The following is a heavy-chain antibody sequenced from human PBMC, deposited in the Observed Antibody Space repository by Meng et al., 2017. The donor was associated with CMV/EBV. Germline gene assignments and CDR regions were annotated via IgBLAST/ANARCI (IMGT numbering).Heavy chain of an antibody. J-gene: IGHJ5*02. Sequence: GESLKISCAASGFTFSSYAMHWVRQAPGKGLEWVAVISYDGSNKYYADSVKGRFTISRDNSKNTLYLQMNSLRAEDTAVYYCARGRITIFGVVRARGAGLFDPWGQGTLVTVSS. CDR3: ARGRITIFGVVRARGAGLFDP. D-gene: IGHD3-3*01. V-gene: IGHV3-30*04. CDR1: GFTFSSYA. CDR2: ISYDGSNK.